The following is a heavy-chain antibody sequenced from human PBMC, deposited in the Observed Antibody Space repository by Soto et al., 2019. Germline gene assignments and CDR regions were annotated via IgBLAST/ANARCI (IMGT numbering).Heavy chain of an antibody. CDR1: GYTFTSYD. J-gene: IGHJ3*01. CDR3: ARGGLEGYCTNRACYGDF. Sequence: ASVKVSCKASGYTFTSYDINWVRQATGQGLEWMGWMNPNSGNTGYAQKFQGRVTMTRNTSISTAYMELSSLRSEDTGVYYCARGGLEGYCTNRACYGDFWGQGTMVTVSS. V-gene: IGHV1-8*01. D-gene: IGHD2-8*01. CDR2: MNPNSGNT.